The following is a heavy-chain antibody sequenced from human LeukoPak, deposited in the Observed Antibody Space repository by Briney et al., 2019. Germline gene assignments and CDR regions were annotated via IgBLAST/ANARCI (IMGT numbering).Heavy chain of an antibody. D-gene: IGHD3-22*01. V-gene: IGHV1-2*02. CDR1: GYTFTGYY. J-gene: IGHJ4*02. CDR2: IKTNSGGT. CDR3: ARAESSAFMMILMVGGVVDY. Sequence: ASVKVSCKASGYTFTGYYMHWVRQAPGQGLEWMGWIKTNSGGTDNAQKFQGRVTMTRDTSITTAYMELSSLRSDDTAVYYCARAESSAFMMILMVGGVVDYWGQGTLVTVSS.